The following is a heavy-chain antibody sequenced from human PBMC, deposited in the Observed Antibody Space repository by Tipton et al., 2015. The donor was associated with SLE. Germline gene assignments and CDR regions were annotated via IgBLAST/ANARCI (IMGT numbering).Heavy chain of an antibody. D-gene: IGHD4-23*01. CDR3: AREGMDHGGDFDP. CDR2: IHTSGST. Sequence: TLSLTCTVSDGSITNYYWSWIRQPAGKGLEWIGRIHTSGSTNHNPSLTSRITMSIDTSKNQFSLKLNSVTAADTAVYYCAREGMDHGGDFDPWGQGSLVTVSS. V-gene: IGHV4-4*07. CDR1: DGSITNYY. J-gene: IGHJ5*02.